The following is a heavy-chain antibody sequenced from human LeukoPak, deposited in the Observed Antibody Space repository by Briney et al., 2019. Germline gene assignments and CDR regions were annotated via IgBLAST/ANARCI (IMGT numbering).Heavy chain of an antibody. Sequence: PGASLRLSCVASEFTFYNYAMSWVRQAPGKGLEWVSIIGGSGGNTDYADSVKGRFSISRGDSKNTLYLQMDSLRAEDTAVYYCARAQRGEYSGYDLYYFDCWGQGTLVTVSS. CDR3: ARAQRGEYSGYDLYYFDC. J-gene: IGHJ4*02. V-gene: IGHV3-23*01. CDR1: EFTFYNYA. D-gene: IGHD5-12*01. CDR2: IGGSGGNT.